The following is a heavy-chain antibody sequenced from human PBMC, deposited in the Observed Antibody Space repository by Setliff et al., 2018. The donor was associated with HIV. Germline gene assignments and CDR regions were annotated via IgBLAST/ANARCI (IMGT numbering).Heavy chain of an antibody. CDR3: ARDPYYSSYYYYMDV. CDR1: GFTFSSYA. V-gene: IGHV3-23*01. J-gene: IGHJ6*03. Sequence: GGSLRLSCAASGFTFSSYAMSWVRQAPGKGLEWVSAISGSGGSTYYADSVKGRFTISRDNSRNTLSLQMNSLRVDDTAVYYCARDPYYSSYYYYMDVWGKGNPGHRLL. D-gene: IGHD3-16*01. CDR2: ISGSGGST.